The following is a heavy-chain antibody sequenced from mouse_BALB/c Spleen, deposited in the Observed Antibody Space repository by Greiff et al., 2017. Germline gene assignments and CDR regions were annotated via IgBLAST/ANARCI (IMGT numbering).Heavy chain of an antibody. V-gene: IGHV1-5*01. Sequence: EVQLQESGTVLARPGASVKMSCKASGYSFTSYWMHWVKQRPGQGLEWIGAIYPGNSDTSYNQKFKGKAKLTAVTSASTAYMELSSLTNEDSAVYYCTRRGPYGNYVGYFDYWGQGTTLTVSS. CDR3: TRRGPYGNYVGYFDY. D-gene: IGHD2-10*02. CDR2: IYPGNSDT. CDR1: GYSFTSYW. J-gene: IGHJ2*01.